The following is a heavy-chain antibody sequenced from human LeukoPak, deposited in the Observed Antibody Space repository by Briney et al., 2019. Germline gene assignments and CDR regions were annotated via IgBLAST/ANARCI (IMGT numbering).Heavy chain of an antibody. CDR2: IHYSGNT. CDR1: GDSISSYY. Sequence: SETLSLTCIVSGDSISSYYWSWIRQPPGKGLEWIGYIHYSGNTNYNPSLKSRVTISVDTSKNQFSLNLSSVTAADTAVYYCARRGGSGWFFDYWGQGTLVTVSS. D-gene: IGHD6-19*01. CDR3: ARRGGSGWFFDY. J-gene: IGHJ4*02. V-gene: IGHV4-59*08.